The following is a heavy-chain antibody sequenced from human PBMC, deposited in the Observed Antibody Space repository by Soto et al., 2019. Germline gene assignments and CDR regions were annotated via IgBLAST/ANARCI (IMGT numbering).Heavy chain of an antibody. CDR3: ARGGFDYGPGRMDV. J-gene: IGHJ6*04. CDR2: TKSDGSGT. V-gene: IGHV3-74*01. Sequence: EVQLVESGGGLLKPGGSLTLSCTASGFPFSNSWMPWVRQPPGRGLVWVSRTKSDGSGTSYTDSVKGRFTISRDNAYNTLYLQMSNLRAEDTAVYYCARGGFDYGPGRMDVWGKGTTVIVSS. D-gene: IGHD3-10*01. CDR1: GFPFSNSW.